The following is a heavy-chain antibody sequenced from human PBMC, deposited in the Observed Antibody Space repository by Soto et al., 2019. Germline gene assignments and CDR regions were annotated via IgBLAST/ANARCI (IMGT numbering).Heavy chain of an antibody. CDR3: ATHPSRHCDVRSCYSAWFDT. CDR2: INPNSAGT. Sequence: QVQLVQSGAEVKKTGASVRVSCKASGSSFSAYFIHWLRQTPGQGLEWMGWINPNSAGTNYAQKFQDRVTMTRDTSISTAYMELNNLRSDDTAVYYCATHPSRHCDVRSCYSAWFDTWGQGTLVTVSS. V-gene: IGHV1-2*02. CDR1: GSSFSAYF. D-gene: IGHD3-22*01. J-gene: IGHJ5*02.